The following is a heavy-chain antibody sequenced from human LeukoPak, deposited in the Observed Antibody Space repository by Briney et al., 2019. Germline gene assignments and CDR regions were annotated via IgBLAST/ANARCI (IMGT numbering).Heavy chain of an antibody. CDR1: GFTFSGYA. CDR3: ASSDYRPGHYFDY. J-gene: IGHJ4*02. Sequence: GGSLRLSCAASGFTFSGYAMHWVRQAPGKGLEWVAVISYDGSNKYYADSVKGRFTISRDNSKNTMYVQMNSLRAEDTAVYYCASSDYRPGHYFDYWGQGTRATVSS. V-gene: IGHV3-30-3*01. CDR2: ISYDGSNK. D-gene: IGHD4-11*01.